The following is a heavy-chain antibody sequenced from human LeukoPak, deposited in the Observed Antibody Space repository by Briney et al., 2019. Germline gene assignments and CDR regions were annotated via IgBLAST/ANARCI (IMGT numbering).Heavy chain of an antibody. Sequence: PSETLSLTCTVSGGSISSYYWNWSRQPAGKGLEWIGRIYTSGSTSYNSSLKSRVTMSVDTSKNKFSLKLSSVTAADTAVYYCVRDVGGYNYGYSLDYWGQGTLVSVSS. J-gene: IGHJ4*02. D-gene: IGHD5-18*01. CDR3: VRDVGGYNYGYSLDY. V-gene: IGHV4-4*07. CDR2: IYTSGST. CDR1: GGSISSYY.